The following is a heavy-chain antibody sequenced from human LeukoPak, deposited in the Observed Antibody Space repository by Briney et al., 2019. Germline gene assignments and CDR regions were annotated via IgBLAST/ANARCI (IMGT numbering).Heavy chain of an antibody. CDR3: AKDLYGFYAMDV. J-gene: IGHJ6*02. Sequence: GGSLRLSCAASGFTFSSYAMCWVRQAPGKGLEWVSAISGSGGSTYYADSVKGRFTISRDNSGNTLYLQMNSLRAEDTAVYYCAKDLYGFYAMDVWGQGTTVTVSS. V-gene: IGHV3-23*01. CDR2: ISGSGGST. CDR1: GFTFSSYA. D-gene: IGHD4-17*01.